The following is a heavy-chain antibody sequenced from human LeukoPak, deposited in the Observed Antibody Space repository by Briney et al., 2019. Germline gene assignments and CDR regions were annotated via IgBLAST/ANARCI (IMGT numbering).Heavy chain of an antibody. Sequence: GGSLRLSCAASGFTFSSYWMHWVRQAPGKGLVWVSRINSDGSSTSYADSVKGRFTISRDNAKNTLYLQMNSLRAEDTAVYYCARLKTGPGYYGMDVWGKGTTVTVSS. V-gene: IGHV3-74*01. CDR1: GFTFSSYW. D-gene: IGHD7-27*01. CDR2: INSDGSST. J-gene: IGHJ6*04. CDR3: ARLKTGPGYYGMDV.